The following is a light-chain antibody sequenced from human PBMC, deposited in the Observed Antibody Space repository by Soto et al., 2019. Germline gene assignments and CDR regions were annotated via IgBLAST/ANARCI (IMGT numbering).Light chain of an antibody. CDR1: QTLLHSNGYNY. Sequence: DIVMTQSPLSLPVTPGEPASISCRSSQTLLHSNGYNYLDWYLQKPGQSPQLLIYLGSSRASGVPDRFSGSGSGTDFTLKISRVEAEDVGVYYCMQALQAPTFCGVTKVENK. J-gene: IGKJ4*01. CDR2: LGS. CDR3: MQALQAPT. V-gene: IGKV2-28*01.